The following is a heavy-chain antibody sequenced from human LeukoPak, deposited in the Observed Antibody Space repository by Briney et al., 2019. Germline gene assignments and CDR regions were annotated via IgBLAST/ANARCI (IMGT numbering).Heavy chain of an antibody. CDR2: ISYDGSNK. CDR1: GFTFSSYG. CDR3: AKDLGSSSSAVDY. D-gene: IGHD6-6*01. V-gene: IGHV3-30*18. Sequence: PGRSLRLSCAASGFTFSSYGMHWVRQAPGKGLEWVAVISYDGSNKYYADSVKGRFTISRDNSKNTLYLQMNSLRAEDTAVYYCAKDLGSSSSAVDYWGQGTLVSVSS. J-gene: IGHJ4*02.